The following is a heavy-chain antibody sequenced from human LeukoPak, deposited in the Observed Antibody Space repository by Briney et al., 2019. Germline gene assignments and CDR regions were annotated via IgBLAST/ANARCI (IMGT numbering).Heavy chain of an antibody. CDR1: GFTFSSYA. J-gene: IGHJ4*02. D-gene: IGHD4-17*01. CDR2: ISGSGGST. V-gene: IGHV3-23*01. CDR3: AKDPTAGDYLR. Sequence: GGSLRLSCAASGFTFSSYAMSWVRQAPGKGLEWVSAISGSGGSTYYADSVKGRFTISRDNSKNTPYLQMNSLRAEDTAVYYCAKDPTAGDYLRWGQGTLVTVSS.